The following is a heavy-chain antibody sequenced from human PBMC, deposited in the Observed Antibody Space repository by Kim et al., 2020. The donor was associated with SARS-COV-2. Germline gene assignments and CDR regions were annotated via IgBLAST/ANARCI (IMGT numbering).Heavy chain of an antibody. V-gene: IGHV4-4*02. D-gene: IGHD1-26*01. CDR3: ARGGLPDSGSYDQFDY. CDR2: IYHSGST. Sequence: SETLSLTCAVSGGSISSSNWWSWVRQPPGKGLEWIGEIYHSGSTNYNPSLKSRVTISVDKSKNQFSLKLSSVTAADTAVYYCARGGLPDSGSYDQFDYWGQGTLVTVSS. J-gene: IGHJ4*02. CDR1: GGSISSSNW.